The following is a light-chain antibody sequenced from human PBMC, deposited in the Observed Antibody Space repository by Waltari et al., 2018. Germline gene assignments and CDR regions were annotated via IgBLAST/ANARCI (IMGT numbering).Light chain of an antibody. CDR3: QQYNSNSWT. V-gene: IGKV1-5*03. Sequence: DIQMTQSPSALSASIGDAVTITCRASQNLNNWLAWYQQKPGKAPKVLIYKASGLENGVPSRFSGGGSETEFTLTISNLQPDDFATYYCQQYNSNSWTFGQGTKVELK. CDR2: KAS. CDR1: QNLNNW. J-gene: IGKJ1*01.